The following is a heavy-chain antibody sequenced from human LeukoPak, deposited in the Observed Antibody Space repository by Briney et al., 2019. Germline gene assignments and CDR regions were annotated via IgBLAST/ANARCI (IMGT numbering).Heavy chain of an antibody. D-gene: IGHD2-2*01. CDR1: GGSFSGYY. CDR3: ARRRCSSTSCYVRLAGNRGPNWFDP. J-gene: IGHJ5*02. CDR2: INHSGST. V-gene: IGHV4-34*01. Sequence: SETLSLTCAVYGGSFSGYYWSWIRQPPGKGLEWIGEINHSGSTNYNPSLKSRVTISVDTSKNQFSLKLSSVTAADTAVYYCARRRCSSTSCYVRLAGNRGPNWFDPWGQGTLVTVSS.